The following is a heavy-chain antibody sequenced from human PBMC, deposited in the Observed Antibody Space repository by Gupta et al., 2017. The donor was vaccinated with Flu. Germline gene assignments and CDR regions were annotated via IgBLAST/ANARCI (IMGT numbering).Heavy chain of an antibody. CDR1: TFSTYT. Sequence: TFSTYTMNWVRQAPGKGLEWVSSISGTTTDMQYAASVKGRFTISRDNAKNSLYLQMTSLRAEDTAVYYCARDRFLEWSDYYCYMDVWGKGTTVTVSS. CDR3: ARDRFLEWSDYYCYMDV. D-gene: IGHD3-3*01. J-gene: IGHJ6*03. V-gene: IGHV3-21*03. CDR2: ISGTTTDM.